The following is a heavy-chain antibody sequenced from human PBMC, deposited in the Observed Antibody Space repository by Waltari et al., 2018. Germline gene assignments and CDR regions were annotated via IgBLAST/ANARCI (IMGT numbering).Heavy chain of an antibody. CDR3: ARGGPTYYYESSGSYWFDP. D-gene: IGHD3-22*01. CDR2: INHNGST. V-gene: IGHV4-34*01. CDR1: GGSFSVSY. J-gene: IGHJ5*02. Sequence: QVQLQQWCAGLLTPSETLSLTCAGYGGSFSVSYWSWIRKPPGKGLEWVGEINHNGSTNYNASLKRRGTISVVTSKNQFSLKPSSVTVEDTAVYYCARGGPTYYYESSGSYWFDPWGQGTLVTVSS.